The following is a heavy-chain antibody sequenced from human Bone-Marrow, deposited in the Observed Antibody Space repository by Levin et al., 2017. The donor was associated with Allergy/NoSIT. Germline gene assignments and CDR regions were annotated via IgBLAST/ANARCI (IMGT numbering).Heavy chain of an antibody. CDR2: ISSRSNYI. V-gene: IGHV3-21*01. CDR1: GFTFSTHS. J-gene: IGHJ2*01. Sequence: GESLKISCAASGFTFSTHSMNWVRQAPGKGLEWVSSISSRSNYIKYADSVKGRFTISRDNAKNSLYLQMNSLRAEDTAVYYCARDPRYDSSAYHYWYFDLWGRGTLVTVSS. D-gene: IGHD3-22*01. CDR3: ARDPRYDSSAYHYWYFDL.